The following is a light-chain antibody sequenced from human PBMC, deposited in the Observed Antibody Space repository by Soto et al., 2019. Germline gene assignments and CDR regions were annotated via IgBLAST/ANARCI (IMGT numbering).Light chain of an antibody. CDR3: SSYAGGNSYV. CDR1: SSDVGDYNY. V-gene: IGLV2-8*01. CDR2: EVS. J-gene: IGLJ1*01. Sequence: QSVLTQPPSASGSPGQSVTISCTGTSSDVGDYNYVSWYQQHPGKAPKLMIYEVSKRPSGVPDRFSGSKSGNTASLTVSGLQAEDEADYYCSSYAGGNSYVFGTGTKLTVL.